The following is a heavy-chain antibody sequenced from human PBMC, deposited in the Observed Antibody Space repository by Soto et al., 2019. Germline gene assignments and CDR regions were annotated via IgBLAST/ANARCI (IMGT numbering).Heavy chain of an antibody. V-gene: IGHV3-74*01. CDR2: INGDGSSI. D-gene: IGHD5-18*01. J-gene: IGHJ4*02. CDR1: GFTFSSYW. CDR3: AKGGLIEYSYGSFYFDY. Sequence: GGSLRLSCAASGFTFSSYWMHWVRQAPGKGLVWVSRINGDGSSIRYADSVKGRFTISRDNAKNTLYIQMNSLRAEDTAVYYCAKGGLIEYSYGSFYFDYWGQGTLVTVSS.